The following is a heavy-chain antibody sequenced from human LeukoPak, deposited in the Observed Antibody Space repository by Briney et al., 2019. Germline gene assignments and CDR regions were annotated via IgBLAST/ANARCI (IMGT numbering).Heavy chain of an antibody. V-gene: IGHV4-59*08. CDR2: IYYSGST. J-gene: IGHJ5*02. D-gene: IGHD3-10*01. CDR3: ARLRYGSGSYHNWFDP. CDR1: GGSISSYY. Sequence: SETLSLTCSVSGGSISSYYWSWIRQPPGKGLEWIGYIYYSGSTNYNPSLKSRVTISVDTSKNQFSLKLSSVTAADTAVYYCARLRYGSGSYHNWFDPWGQGTLVTVSS.